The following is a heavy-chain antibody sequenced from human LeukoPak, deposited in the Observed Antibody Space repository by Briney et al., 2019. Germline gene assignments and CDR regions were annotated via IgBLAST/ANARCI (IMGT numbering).Heavy chain of an antibody. CDR1: GGSIITTNW. D-gene: IGHD2-8*01. CDR2: IHLSGRT. V-gene: IGHV4-4*02. CDR3: SRENGAFSPFGY. J-gene: IGHJ4*02. Sequence: PSETLSLTLSVSGGSIITTNWWSWVRQPPGQGLEWIGEIHLSGRTNYNPSLNSRVTLALHTSKNHLSLSLTSVTAADTAVYYCSRENGAFSPFGYWGQGTLVTVPS.